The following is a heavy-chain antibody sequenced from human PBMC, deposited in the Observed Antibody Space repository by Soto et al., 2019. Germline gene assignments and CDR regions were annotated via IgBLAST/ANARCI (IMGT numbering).Heavy chain of an antibody. V-gene: IGHV3-30-3*01. CDR3: ARTSYSLKGGNWFDP. D-gene: IGHD2-15*01. CDR1: GFTFSSYA. CDR2: ISYAGSNK. J-gene: IGHJ5*02. Sequence: QVQLVESGGGVVQPGRSLRLSCAASGFTFSSYAMHWVRQAPGKGLEWVAVISYAGSNKYYADAVKGRFTISRDNSKNTLYLQMNSLRAEDTAVYYCARTSYSLKGGNWFDPWGQGTLVTVSS.